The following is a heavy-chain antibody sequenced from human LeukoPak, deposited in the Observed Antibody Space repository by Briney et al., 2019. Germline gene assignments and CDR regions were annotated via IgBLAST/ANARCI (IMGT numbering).Heavy chain of an antibody. Sequence: PSETLSLTCTVSGGSTSGYYWSWIRQPPGKGLEWIGYIYYSGSTNYNPSLKSRVTISVDTSKNQFSLKLSSVTAADTAVYYCASSTYYDFWSGYLGYYYGMDVWGQGTTVTVSS. V-gene: IGHV4-59*01. CDR1: GGSTSGYY. CDR3: ASSTYYDFWSGYLGYYYGMDV. J-gene: IGHJ6*02. D-gene: IGHD3-3*01. CDR2: IYYSGST.